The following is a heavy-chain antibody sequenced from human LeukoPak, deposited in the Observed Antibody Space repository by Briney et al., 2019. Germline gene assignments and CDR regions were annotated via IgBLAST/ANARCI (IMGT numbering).Heavy chain of an antibody. CDR2: FDPEVGDK. CDR1: GHALSDLS. V-gene: IGHV1-24*01. CDR3: ATDSEPWGPAAGTIDY. D-gene: IGHD6-13*01. Sequence: ASVKLSCKISGHALSDLSIHWVRQAPGRGPEWIGGFDPEVGDKMHAQKFQGRVTMTEDTSTDTAYMELNSLRSEDTAGYYCATDSEPWGPAAGTIDYWGQGTLVTVSS. J-gene: IGHJ4*02.